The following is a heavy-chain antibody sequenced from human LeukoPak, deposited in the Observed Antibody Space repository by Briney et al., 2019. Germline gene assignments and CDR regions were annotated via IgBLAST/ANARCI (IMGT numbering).Heavy chain of an antibody. CDR3: ARVVRAYCSSTSCYSWFDH. CDR1: GGSISSGDYY. D-gene: IGHD2-2*02. J-gene: IGHJ5*02. V-gene: IGHV4-30-4*08. CDR2: IYYSGST. Sequence: SETLSLSCTVSGGSISSGDYYWSWIRQPPGKGLEWIGYIYYSGSTYYNPSLKSRVTISVDTSKNQFSLKLSSVTAADTAVYYCARVVRAYCSSTSCYSWFDHWGQGTLVTVSS.